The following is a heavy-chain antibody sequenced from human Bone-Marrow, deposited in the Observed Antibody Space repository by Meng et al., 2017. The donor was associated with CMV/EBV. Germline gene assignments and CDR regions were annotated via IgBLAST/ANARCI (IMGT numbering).Heavy chain of an antibody. Sequence: ASVKVSCKASGYTFTSYYMHWVRQAPGQGLEWMGIINPCDGNTSYAQKFQGRVTMTRDTSTSTVYMELSSLRPEDTAVYSCAGGEPKFFYYYGMDVWGQGTTVTVSS. CDR1: GYTFTSYY. V-gene: IGHV1-46*01. CDR2: INPCDGNT. CDR3: AGGEPKFFYYYGMDV. J-gene: IGHJ6*02. D-gene: IGHD1-14*01.